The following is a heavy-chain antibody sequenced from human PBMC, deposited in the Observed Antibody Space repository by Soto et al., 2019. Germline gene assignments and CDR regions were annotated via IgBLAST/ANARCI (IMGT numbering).Heavy chain of an antibody. CDR3: ASWTTVTPERFDALDI. V-gene: IGHV4-39*07. CDR1: GGSISSSSYY. D-gene: IGHD4-17*01. J-gene: IGHJ3*02. Sequence: PSETLSLTCTVSGGSISSSSYYWGWIRQPPGKGLEWIGSIFYSESTYYNPSLKSRVTISGDTSKNQFSLRLSSVTAADTAVYYCASWTTVTPERFDALDIWGQGAIVTVSS. CDR2: IFYSEST.